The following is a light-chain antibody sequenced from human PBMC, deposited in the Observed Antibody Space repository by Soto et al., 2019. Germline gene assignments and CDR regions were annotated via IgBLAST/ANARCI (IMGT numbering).Light chain of an antibody. V-gene: IGKV3-15*01. CDR1: QTVSITY. Sequence: EIMMSQAPASLSVPTGESVTLSCRASQTVSITYLTWYQQKPGQAPRLLIYGASTRATGIPARFSGSGSGTEFTLTISSLQSEDFAVYYCQQYNKWPPFGQGSIVDVK. CDR2: GAS. J-gene: IGKJ1*01. CDR3: QQYNKWPP.